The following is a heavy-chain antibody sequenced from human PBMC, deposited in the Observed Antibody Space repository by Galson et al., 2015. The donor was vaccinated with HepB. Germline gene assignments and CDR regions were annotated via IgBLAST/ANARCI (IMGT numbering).Heavy chain of an antibody. J-gene: IGHJ3*02. V-gene: IGHV1-46*03. CDR2: INPSGGGT. Sequence: SVKVSCKASGYTFTSYYMHWVRQAPGQGLEWMGIINPSGGGTSYAQKFQGRVTMTRDTSTSTVYMELSSLRSEDTAVYYCARDLGYYDSSGYSLRDDAFDIWGQGTMVTVSS. CDR3: ARDLGYYDSSGYSLRDDAFDI. CDR1: GYTFTSYY. D-gene: IGHD3-22*01.